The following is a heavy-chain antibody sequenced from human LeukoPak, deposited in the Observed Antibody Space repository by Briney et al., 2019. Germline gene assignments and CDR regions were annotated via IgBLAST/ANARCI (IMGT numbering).Heavy chain of an antibody. CDR1: GFTFSNAW. CDR3: AKEQQLVPQDAFDI. J-gene: IGHJ3*02. CDR2: ISWNSGSI. D-gene: IGHD6-13*01. V-gene: IGHV3-9*01. Sequence: GGSLRLSCAASGFTFSNAWMSWVRQAPGKGLEWVSGISWNSGSIGYADSVKGRFTISRDNAKNSLYLQMNSLRAEDTALYYCAKEQQLVPQDAFDIWGQGTMVTVSS.